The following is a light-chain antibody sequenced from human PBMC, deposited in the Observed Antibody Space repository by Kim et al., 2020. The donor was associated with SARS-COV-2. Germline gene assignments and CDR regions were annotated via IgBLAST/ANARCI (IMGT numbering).Light chain of an antibody. J-gene: IGLJ3*02. CDR3: SSYAGSNRV. CDR1: GSDVGGYNY. CDR2: EVS. Sequence: PGESGAISCTGTGSDVGGYNYVSWYQQRPCKAPKLIIYEVSSRPSGVPDLFSGSKSGNTASLTGSGLQAEDEADYYCSSYAGSNRVFGGGTQLTVL. V-gene: IGLV2-8*01.